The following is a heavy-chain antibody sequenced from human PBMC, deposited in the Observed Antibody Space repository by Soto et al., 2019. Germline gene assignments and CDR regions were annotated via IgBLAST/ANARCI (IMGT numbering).Heavy chain of an antibody. CDR3: AKEALWFGELSEIDY. CDR1: GFTFSDYY. CDR2: ISSSSSYT. D-gene: IGHD3-10*01. J-gene: IGHJ4*02. V-gene: IGHV3-11*05. Sequence: GGSLRLSCAASGFTFSDYYMSWIRQAPGKGLEWVSYISSSSSYTNYADSVKGRFTISRDNAKNSLYLQMNSLRAEDTAVYYCAKEALWFGELSEIDYWGQGTLVTVSS.